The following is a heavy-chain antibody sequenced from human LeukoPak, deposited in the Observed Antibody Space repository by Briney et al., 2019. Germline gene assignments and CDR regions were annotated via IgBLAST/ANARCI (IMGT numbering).Heavy chain of an antibody. CDR2: ISAYNGNT. J-gene: IGHJ4*02. V-gene: IGHV1-18*01. Sequence: ASVKVSCKASGYTFTSYGISWVRQAPGQWLEWMGWISAYNGNTNYAQKLQGRVTMTTDTSTSTAYMELRSLRSDDTAVYYCARVLRFLEWEDYWGQGTLVTVSS. CDR3: ARVLRFLEWEDY. D-gene: IGHD3-3*01. CDR1: GYTFTSYG.